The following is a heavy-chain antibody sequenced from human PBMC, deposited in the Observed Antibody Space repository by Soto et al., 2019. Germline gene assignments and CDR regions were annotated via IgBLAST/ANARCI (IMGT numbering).Heavy chain of an antibody. Sequence: QLQLQESGPGLVKPSETLSLTCSVSGGSISSFIYYWGWIRQPPGKGLEWIGTVYYNENTYYNPSLKSRVTITVDTAKNQFSLNLRSVTAADTAMYFCARRERYYGSPGWFDPWGPGILVTVSS. J-gene: IGHJ5*02. D-gene: IGHD3-10*01. CDR3: ARRERYYGSPGWFDP. V-gene: IGHV4-39*01. CDR1: GGSISSFIYY. CDR2: VYYNENT.